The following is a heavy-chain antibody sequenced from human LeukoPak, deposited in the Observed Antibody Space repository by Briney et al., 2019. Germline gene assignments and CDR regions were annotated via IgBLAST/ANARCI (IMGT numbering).Heavy chain of an antibody. V-gene: IGHV3-7*01. CDR2: IKEDGSEK. CDR3: ARPAYPRHDSSGYYLE. Sequence: PGGSLRLSCAASGFSFSSYWMSWVRQAPEKGLEWVGNIKEDGSEKYYVDAVKGRFTISRDNAKNSLYLQMNSLRAEDTAVYYCARPAYPRHDSSGYYLEWGQGTLVTVSS. D-gene: IGHD3-22*01. CDR1: GFSFSSYW. J-gene: IGHJ4*02.